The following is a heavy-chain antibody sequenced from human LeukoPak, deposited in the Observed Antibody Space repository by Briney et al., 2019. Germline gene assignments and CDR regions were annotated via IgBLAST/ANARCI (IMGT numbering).Heavy chain of an antibody. CDR1: GYTFTIYY. V-gene: IGHV1-46*01. J-gene: IGHJ3*02. CDR2: INPSAGST. D-gene: IGHD6-13*01. CDR3: AREVRRIAAAIGDAFDI. Sequence: GASVKVSCKASGYTFTIYYLHWVRQAPGQGLEWMGIINPSAGSTSYAQKFQGRVTMTRDTSTSTVYMELSSLRSEDTALYYCAREVRRIAAAIGDAFDIWGQGSMVTVSS.